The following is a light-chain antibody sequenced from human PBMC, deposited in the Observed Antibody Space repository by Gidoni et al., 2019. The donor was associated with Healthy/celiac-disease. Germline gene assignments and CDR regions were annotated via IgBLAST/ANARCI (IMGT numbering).Light chain of an antibody. CDR1: QSISSY. V-gene: IGKV1-39*01. Sequence: DIQMTQYPSSLSASVGDRVTITCRASQSISSYLNWYQQKPEKAPKLLIYAASSLQSGVPSRFSGSGSGTDFTLTISSLQPEDFATYYCQQSYSTPSITFGQGTRLEIK. CDR2: AAS. CDR3: QQSYSTPSIT. J-gene: IGKJ5*01.